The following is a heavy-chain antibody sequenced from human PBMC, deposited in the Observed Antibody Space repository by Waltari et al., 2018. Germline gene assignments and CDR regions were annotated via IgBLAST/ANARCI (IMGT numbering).Heavy chain of an antibody. J-gene: IGHJ4*02. V-gene: IGHV3-7*03. Sequence: EVQLVESGGGLVQPGGSLSLSCAASGFTFSSPWMNWVRQAPGKGLEWVAIINKDGSKKFYVDSVRGRFTVSRDNAKNSLYLQMNSLRVDDTAVYYCARDEEWSSDRWGQGTLVTVSS. CDR1: GFTFSSPW. CDR2: INKDGSKK. CDR3: ARDEEWSSDR. D-gene: IGHD3-3*01.